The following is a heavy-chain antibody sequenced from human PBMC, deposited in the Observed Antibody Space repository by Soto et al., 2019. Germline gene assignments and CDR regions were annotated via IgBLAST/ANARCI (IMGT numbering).Heavy chain of an antibody. V-gene: IGHV4-30-4*01. CDR1: GGSISSGGYY. D-gene: IGHD5-12*01. J-gene: IGHJ4*02. CDR3: AREGSGYDHTFFDS. CDR2: IYYSGST. Sequence: QGQLQESGPGLVKPSQTLSLTCTVSGGSISSGGYYWSWIRPPPGKGLEWIGYIYYSGSTYYSPSLKSRVTISVDTSKNQFSLKLSSVTAADTAVYYCAREGSGYDHTFFDSWGQGTLVTVSS.